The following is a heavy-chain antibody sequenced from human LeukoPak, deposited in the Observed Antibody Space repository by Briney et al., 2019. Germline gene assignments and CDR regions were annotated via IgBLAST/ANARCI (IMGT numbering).Heavy chain of an antibody. CDR3: VRDEGLTGYPDY. D-gene: IGHD3-9*01. CDR2: FYSRGTT. Sequence: PSETLSLTCSVSGGSITNYYWSWIRQPAGKGLEWIGRFYSRGTTYYNPPLRSRVSLSGDESKNQLSLEMYSVTAADTAVYYCVRDEGLTGYPDYWGQGTLVTVSS. CDR1: GGSITNYY. J-gene: IGHJ4*02. V-gene: IGHV4-4*07.